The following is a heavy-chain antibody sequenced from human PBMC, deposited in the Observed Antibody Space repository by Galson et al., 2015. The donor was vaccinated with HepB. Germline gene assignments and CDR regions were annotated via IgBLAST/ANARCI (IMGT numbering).Heavy chain of an antibody. V-gene: IGHV1-58*02. CDR3: ATGFFMDV. Sequence: SVKVSCKASGCTFSSSVIQCVRQVRGQRLEGIRGIVVGIDNTNSAPKLQERVTITRDLPTSTVYMELSSLRSEDTAVYYCATGFFMDVWGQGTTVIVSS. D-gene: IGHD3-3*01. CDR2: IVVGIDNT. CDR1: GCTFSSSV. J-gene: IGHJ6*02.